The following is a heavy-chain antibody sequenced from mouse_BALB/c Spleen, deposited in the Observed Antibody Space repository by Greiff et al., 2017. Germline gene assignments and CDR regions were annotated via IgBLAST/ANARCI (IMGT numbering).Heavy chain of an antibody. CDR1: GFTFSSFG. CDR2: ISSGSSTI. CDR3: ARGVVEGYFDY. V-gene: IGHV5-17*02. Sequence: EVMLVESGGGLVQPGGSRKLSCAASGFTFSSFGMHWVRQAPEKGLEWVAYISSGSSTIYYADTVKGRFTISRDNPKNTLFLQMTSLRYEDTAMYYCARGVVEGYFDYWGQGTTLTVSS. D-gene: IGHD1-1*01. J-gene: IGHJ2*01.